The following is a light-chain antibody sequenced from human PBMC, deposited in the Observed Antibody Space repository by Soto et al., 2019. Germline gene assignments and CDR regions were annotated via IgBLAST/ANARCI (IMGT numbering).Light chain of an antibody. J-gene: IGLJ1*01. Sequence: QSALTQPASESGSPGQSITISCTGTSSDVGGYNYVSWYQQHPGKAPKLMIYEVSNRPSGVSNRFSGSKSGNTASLTISGLQAEDEADYYCSSYTSISTLVFGTGTKLTVL. CDR1: SSDVGGYNY. CDR2: EVS. V-gene: IGLV2-14*01. CDR3: SSYTSISTLV.